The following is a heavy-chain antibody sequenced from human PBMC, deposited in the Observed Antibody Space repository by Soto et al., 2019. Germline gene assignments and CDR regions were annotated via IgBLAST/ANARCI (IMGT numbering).Heavy chain of an antibody. CDR2: IYNGGST. J-gene: IGHJ4*02. D-gene: IGHD7-27*01. CDR1: GGSISTVNYW. V-gene: IGHV4-30-4*01. Sequence: QVQLQESGPGLVKPSQTLSLTCTVSGGSISTVNYWWCWIRQSPDMGLEWIGHIYNGGSTHNNPSLESRVTMSVDTSKNQLSLTLSSVSAADTAVYYCARGPSGDKVDSWGQGTLVTVSS. CDR3: ARGPSGDKVDS.